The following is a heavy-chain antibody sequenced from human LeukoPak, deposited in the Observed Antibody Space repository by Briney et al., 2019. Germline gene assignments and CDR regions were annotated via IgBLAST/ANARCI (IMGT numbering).Heavy chain of an antibody. V-gene: IGHV4-39*01. CDR1: GGSISSSSYY. J-gene: IGHJ4*02. CDR2: IYYSGST. Sequence: SETLSLTCTVSGGSISSSSYYWGWIRQPPGKGLKWIGSIYYSGSTNYNPSLKSRVTISVDTSKNQFSLKLSSVTAADTAVYYCARQGSGSYDSSGYYYVRYFDYWGQGTLVTVSS. CDR3: ARQGSGSYDSSGYYYVRYFDY. D-gene: IGHD3-22*01.